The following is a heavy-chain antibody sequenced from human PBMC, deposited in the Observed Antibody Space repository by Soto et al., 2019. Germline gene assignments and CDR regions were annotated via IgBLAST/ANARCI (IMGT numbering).Heavy chain of an antibody. CDR3: ARGGRITIFGVAGGLDY. CDR1: GGSISSYY. J-gene: IGHJ4*02. CDR2: IYYSGST. V-gene: IGHV4-59*12. D-gene: IGHD3-3*01. Sequence: ASGTLSLTFTVSGGSISSYYWSWIRQPPGKGLEWIGYIYYSGSTNYNPSLKSRVTISVDTSKNQFSLKLSSVTAVDTAVYYCARGGRITIFGVAGGLDYWGQGTLVTVSS.